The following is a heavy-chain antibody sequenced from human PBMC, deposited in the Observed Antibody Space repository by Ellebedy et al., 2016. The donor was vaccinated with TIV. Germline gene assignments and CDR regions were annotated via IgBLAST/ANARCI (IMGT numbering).Heavy chain of an antibody. V-gene: IGHV4-59*01. CDR3: ARLPHGSVFGYFDY. CDR1: GGSMSSYY. D-gene: IGHD2-2*03. Sequence: MPSETLSLTCTVSGGSMSSYYWSWIRQPPGKGLEWIGYIYYSGNTDYNPSLKGRVTISLDTSKNQFALKLTSVTAADTAVYYCARLPHGSVFGYFDYWGQGTLVTVSS. CDR2: IYYSGNT. J-gene: IGHJ4*02.